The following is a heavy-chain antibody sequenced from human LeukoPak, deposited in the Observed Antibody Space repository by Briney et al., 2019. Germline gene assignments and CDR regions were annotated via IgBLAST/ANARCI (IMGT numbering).Heavy chain of an antibody. CDR2: INLRDGIT. CDR1: GYNFVSYN. V-gene: IGHV1-46*01. CDR3: ARDNTNWSFDY. Sequence: ASAKVSCKASGYNFVSYNMHWVRQAPGQGLEWMGIINLRDGITSYAQKFQGRVTVTGDTSTSTFYMELSSLRFGDTAMYYCARDNTNWSFDYWGQGTLVTVSS. D-gene: IGHD5-24*01. J-gene: IGHJ4*02.